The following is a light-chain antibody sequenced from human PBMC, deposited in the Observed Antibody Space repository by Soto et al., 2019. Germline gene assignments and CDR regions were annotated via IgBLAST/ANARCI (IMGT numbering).Light chain of an antibody. Sequence: QSALTQPPSASGSPGQSVTISCTGTSSDVGAYIFVSWYQQHPGKAPKLMVYDVNRRPPGVPDRFFGSKSGNTASLTASGLQAEDEADYFCVSFAGGTYVFGTRTKVTVL. CDR2: DVN. CDR3: VSFAGGTYV. J-gene: IGLJ1*01. CDR1: SSDVGAYIF. V-gene: IGLV2-8*01.